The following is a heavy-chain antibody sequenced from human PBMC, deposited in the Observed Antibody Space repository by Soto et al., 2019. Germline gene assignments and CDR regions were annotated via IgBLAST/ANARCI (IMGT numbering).Heavy chain of an antibody. J-gene: IGHJ6*02. D-gene: IGHD2-2*01. CDR1: GGTFSSYA. V-gene: IGHV1-69*01. Sequence: QVQLVQSGAEVKKPGSSVKVSCKASGGTFSSYAISWVRQAPGQGLEWMGGIIPIFGTANYAQKFQGRVTITADESTSTAYMELSSLRSEDTAVYYCARGIVVVPAAAYYYYYYGMDVWGQGTTVTVSS. CDR2: IIPIFGTA. CDR3: ARGIVVVPAAAYYYYYYGMDV.